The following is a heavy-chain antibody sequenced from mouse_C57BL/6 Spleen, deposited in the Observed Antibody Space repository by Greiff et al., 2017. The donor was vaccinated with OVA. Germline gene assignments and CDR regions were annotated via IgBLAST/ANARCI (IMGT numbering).Heavy chain of an antibody. Sequence: EVHLVESEGGLVQPGSSMKLSCTASGFTFSDYYMAWVRQVPEKGLEWVANINYDGSSTYYLDSLKSRFIISRDNAKNILYLQMSSLKSEDTATYYCAREGDYGKGVDYWGQGTTLTVSS. V-gene: IGHV5-16*01. CDR1: GFTFSDYY. J-gene: IGHJ2*01. D-gene: IGHD1-1*01. CDR2: INYDGSST. CDR3: AREGDYGKGVDY.